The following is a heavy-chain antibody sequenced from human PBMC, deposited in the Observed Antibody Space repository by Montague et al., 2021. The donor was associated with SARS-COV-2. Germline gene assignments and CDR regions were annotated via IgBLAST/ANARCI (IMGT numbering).Heavy chain of an antibody. D-gene: IGHD3-3*01. CDR3: ASGKYYDFWCGYYIYDYVSGMDV. CDR1: GGSISSYY. CDR2: IHTSGST. Sequence: SETLSLTCTVSGGSISSYYWSWIRQSAGKGLEWIGRIHTSGSTDYNPSLNSRVTMSVDTSKNQFSLKLSSVTAADTAAYYCASGKYYDFWCGYYIYDYVSGMDVWGQGTTVTVSS. J-gene: IGHJ6*02. V-gene: IGHV4-4*07.